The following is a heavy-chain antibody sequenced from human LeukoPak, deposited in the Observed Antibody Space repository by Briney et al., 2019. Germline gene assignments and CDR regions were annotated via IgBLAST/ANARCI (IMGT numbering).Heavy chain of an antibody. CDR2: ISGSGGST. J-gene: IGHJ3*02. CDR1: GFTFSSYA. Sequence: PGGSLRLSCAASGFTFSSYAMSWVRQAPGKGLEWGSAISGSGGSTYYADSVKGRFTISRDNSKNTLDLQRNSLRAEDTAVYYCAKDRGAFDIWGQGAMVTVSS. V-gene: IGHV3-23*01. CDR3: AKDRGAFDI.